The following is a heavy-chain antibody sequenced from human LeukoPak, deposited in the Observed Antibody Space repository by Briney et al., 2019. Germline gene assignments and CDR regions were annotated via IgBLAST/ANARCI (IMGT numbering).Heavy chain of an antibody. D-gene: IGHD2-15*01. CDR3: ARGGYCSGGSCYGGGFDY. J-gene: IGHJ4*02. CDR1: GGSFSGYY. V-gene: IGHV4-34*01. Sequence: SETLSLTCAVYGGSFSGYYWSWIRQPPGKGLEWIGEINHSGSTNYNPSLKSRVTISVDTSKNQFSLKLCSVTAADTAVYYCARGGYCSGGSCYGGGFDYWGQGTLVTVSS. CDR2: INHSGST.